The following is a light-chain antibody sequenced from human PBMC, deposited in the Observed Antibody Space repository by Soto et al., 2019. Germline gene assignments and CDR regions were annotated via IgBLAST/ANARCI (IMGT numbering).Light chain of an antibody. Sequence: QSALTQPASVSGSPGQSITISCTGTNSDVGAYNYVSWYQQHPGKAPKLIIYDVSNRPSGVSDRFSGSKSGNTASLTIAGLQAEDEADSYCSSYTTGTSVVFGGGTKLTVL. J-gene: IGLJ2*01. CDR1: NSDVGAYNY. CDR3: SSYTTGTSVV. CDR2: DVS. V-gene: IGLV2-14*01.